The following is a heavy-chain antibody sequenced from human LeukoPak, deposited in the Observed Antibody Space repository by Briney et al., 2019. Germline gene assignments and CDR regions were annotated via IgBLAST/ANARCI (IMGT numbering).Heavy chain of an antibody. J-gene: IGHJ3*01. CDR2: LSDGGSHE. CDR1: GFIFSRFG. V-gene: IGHV3-30*18. CDR3: AKEGAVNAKYAFDL. D-gene: IGHD4-11*01. Sequence: PEGSLRLSCAASGFIFSRFGMHWVRQAPGKGLEWVAVLSDGGSHEWFADSVKGRFTISRDNSKSTLYLQMNSLRVEDTAVYYCAKEGAVNAKYAFDLRGQGTVVTVSS.